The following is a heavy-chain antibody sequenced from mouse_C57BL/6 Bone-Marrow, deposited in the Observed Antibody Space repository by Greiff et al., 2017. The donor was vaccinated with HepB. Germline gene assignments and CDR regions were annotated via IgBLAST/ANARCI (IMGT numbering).Heavy chain of an antibody. Sequence: VQLQQPGAELVMPGASVKLSCKASGYTFTSYWMHWVKQRPGQGLEWIGEIDPSDSYTNYNQKFKGKSTLTVDKSSSTAYMQLSSLTSEDSAVYYCARGNYYYGVLFDCWGEGTTLAVSS. D-gene: IGHD1-1*01. CDR1: GYTFTSYW. CDR3: ARGNYYYGVLFDC. CDR2: IDPSDSYT. J-gene: IGHJ2*01. V-gene: IGHV1-69*01.